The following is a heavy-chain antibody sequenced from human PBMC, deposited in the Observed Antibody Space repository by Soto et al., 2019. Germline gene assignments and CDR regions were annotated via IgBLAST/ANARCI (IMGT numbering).Heavy chain of an antibody. Sequence: SETLSLTCTVSGGSISSSSYYWGWIRQPPGKGLEWIGSIYYSGSTYYNPSLKSRVTISVDTSKNQFSLKLSSVTAADTAVYYCARISVYDFWSGPQEQSYYFDYWGQGTLVTVSS. CDR1: GGSISSSSYY. V-gene: IGHV4-39*01. D-gene: IGHD3-3*01. CDR2: IYYSGST. J-gene: IGHJ4*02. CDR3: ARISVYDFWSGPQEQSYYFDY.